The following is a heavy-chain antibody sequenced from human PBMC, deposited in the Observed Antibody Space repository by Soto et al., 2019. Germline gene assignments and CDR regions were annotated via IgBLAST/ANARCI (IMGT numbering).Heavy chain of an antibody. CDR1: GGSISNYY. J-gene: IGHJ4*02. D-gene: IGHD6-19*01. CDR2: IYYSGST. Sequence: SETLSLTCTVSGGSISNYYWSLIRQPPGKGLEWIGYIYYSGSTNYNPSLKSRVTISVDTSKNQFSLKLSSVTAADTAVYYCARLGYSSGWSYFDYWGQGTLVTVSS. CDR3: ARLGYSSGWSYFDY. V-gene: IGHV4-59*08.